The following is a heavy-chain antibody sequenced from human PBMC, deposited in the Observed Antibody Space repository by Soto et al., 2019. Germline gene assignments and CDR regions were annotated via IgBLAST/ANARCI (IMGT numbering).Heavy chain of an antibody. V-gene: IGHV4-39*01. CDR1: GGSISSSSYH. Sequence: QLQLQESGPGLVTHSETLSLTCTVSGGSISSSSYHWGWIRQPPGKGLEWIGSIYYSGTTYYNPSLKSRITISVDTSKNQFSLKLSSVTAADTAVYYCARSISVAMDFWGQGTLVTVSS. D-gene: IGHD6-19*01. CDR2: IYYSGTT. J-gene: IGHJ4*02. CDR3: ARSISVAMDF.